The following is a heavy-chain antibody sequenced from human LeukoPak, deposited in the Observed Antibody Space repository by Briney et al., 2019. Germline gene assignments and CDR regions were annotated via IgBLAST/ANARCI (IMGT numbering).Heavy chain of an antibody. CDR1: GFWVCDYS. J-gene: IGHJ5*02. CDR3: ARNTIFHP. CDR2: ISSSDSTT. V-gene: IGHV3-48*02. D-gene: IGHD3-9*01. Sequence: GGCLSLSWEAAGFWVCDYSMNWVRQTPGKWLQWISYISSSDSTTYYTDSVRGRFTISRDNAKSSLYLLMNSLRDEDTGIYYCARNTIFHPWGQGTLVTVSS.